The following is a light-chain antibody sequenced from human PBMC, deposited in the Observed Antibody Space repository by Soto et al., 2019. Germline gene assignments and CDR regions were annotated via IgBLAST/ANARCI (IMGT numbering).Light chain of an antibody. Sequence: EIVLTQSPGTLSLSPGERATFSCRTSQSVSSSYLAWYQQKPGHAPRLLIYGASSRATGIPDRFSGSGSGTDCTLTIHRLEAEDFEVYYCQEYGSSRTFGQGTKVEIK. CDR3: QEYGSSRT. J-gene: IGKJ1*01. CDR1: QSVSSSY. CDR2: GAS. V-gene: IGKV3-20*01.